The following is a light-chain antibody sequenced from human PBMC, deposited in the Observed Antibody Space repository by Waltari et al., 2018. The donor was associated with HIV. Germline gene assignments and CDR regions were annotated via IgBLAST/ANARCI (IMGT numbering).Light chain of an antibody. V-gene: IGLV3-10*01. CDR2: EDD. CDR1: LLSKKKP. Sequence: ELTQPPSLSVSPGQAASITCSGALLSKKKPAYWYQQKSGQAPVLVIYEDDKRPSGIPQRFSASASHTLATLTISGAQLEDEAVYFCYSPDGTPDRRGVFGGGTTLTVL. J-gene: IGLJ2*01. CDR3: YSPDGTPDRRGV.